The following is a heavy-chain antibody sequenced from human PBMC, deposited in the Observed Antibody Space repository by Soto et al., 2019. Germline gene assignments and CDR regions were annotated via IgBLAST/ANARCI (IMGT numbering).Heavy chain of an antibody. CDR1: GGSISSGDYY. CDR2: IYYSGTT. V-gene: IGHV4-31*03. Sequence: QVQLQESGPGLVKPSQTLSLTCTVSGGSISSGDYYLSWIRQHPGKGLEWIGYIYYSGTTYYNPSLKSRVTLSVDTSKNQFSLQLSSVTAADTAVYYCARDTTRDGYNQPYFDYWGQGTLVTVSS. CDR3: ARDTTRDGYNQPYFDY. D-gene: IGHD5-12*01. J-gene: IGHJ4*02.